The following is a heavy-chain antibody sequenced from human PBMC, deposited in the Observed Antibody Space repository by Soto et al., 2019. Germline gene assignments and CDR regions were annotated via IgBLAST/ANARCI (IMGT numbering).Heavy chain of an antibody. CDR3: ARAGNEYGVDV. CDR1: GGSISSYH. CDR2: LYTNGIS. V-gene: IGHV4-4*07. J-gene: IGHJ6*02. D-gene: IGHD3-10*01. Sequence: PSETLSLTCTVSGGSISSYHWSWIRQSAGQGLEWIGRLYTNGISHYNPSLKSRLSMSADTSKNQLSLTLTSVTAADTGVYYCARAGNEYGVDVWGQGTTVTVSS.